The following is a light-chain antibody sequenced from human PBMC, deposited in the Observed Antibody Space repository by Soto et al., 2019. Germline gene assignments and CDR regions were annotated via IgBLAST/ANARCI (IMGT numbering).Light chain of an antibody. V-gene: IGLV2-8*01. CDR1: SSDVGGYNY. J-gene: IGLJ1*01. CDR2: EVS. CDR3: NSYAGSNNFVV. Sequence: QSVLTQPPSASGSPGQSVTISCTGTSSDVGGYNYVSWYQQHPGKAPKLMIYEVSKRPSGVPDRFSGSKSGNTASLTVSGLQAEDEADYYCNSYAGSNNFVVFGTGTKLTVL.